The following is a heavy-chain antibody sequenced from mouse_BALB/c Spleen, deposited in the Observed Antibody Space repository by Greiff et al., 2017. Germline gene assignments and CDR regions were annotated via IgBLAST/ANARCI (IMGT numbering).Heavy chain of an antibody. CDR3: ARDYGSSYAHYYAMDY. Sequence: EVKLEESGGGLVQPGGSLKLSCAASGFTFSSYGMSWVRQTPDKRLELVATINSNGGSTYYPDSVKGRFTISRDNAKNTLYLQMSSLKSEDTAMYYCARDYGSSYAHYYAMDYWGQGTSVTVSS. CDR2: INSNGGST. V-gene: IGHV5-6-3*01. J-gene: IGHJ4*01. CDR1: GFTFSSYG. D-gene: IGHD1-1*01.